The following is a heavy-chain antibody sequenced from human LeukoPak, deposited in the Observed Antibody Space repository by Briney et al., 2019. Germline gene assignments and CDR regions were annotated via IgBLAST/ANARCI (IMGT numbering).Heavy chain of an antibody. D-gene: IGHD2-15*01. CDR3: ARYCSGGTCYVGLI. V-gene: IGHV3-30*02. J-gene: IGHJ4*02. CDR1: GFTLTTYG. Sequence: GGSQRLSCAASGFTLTTYGTHWVRQAPGKGLGWVAFIRSEGSSEYYADSVEGRFIISRDKSNNTMYQQMNSLRVGDTAMYYCARYCSGGTCYVGLIWGQGTLVTVSS. CDR2: IRSEGSSE.